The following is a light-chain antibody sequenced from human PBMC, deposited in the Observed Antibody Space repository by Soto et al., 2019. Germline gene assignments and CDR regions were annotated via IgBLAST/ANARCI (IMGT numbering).Light chain of an antibody. CDR3: QQSYSTPPLT. J-gene: IGKJ4*01. CDR2: AAS. CDR1: QSISSY. Sequence: DIQMTQSPSSLSASVGDRVTITCRASQSISSYLNWYQQKPGKAPKLLIYAASSLQSGVPSRFSGSGSGTDFTLTISSLQPEHFATYYCQQSYSTPPLTFGGVTKVGIK. V-gene: IGKV1-39*01.